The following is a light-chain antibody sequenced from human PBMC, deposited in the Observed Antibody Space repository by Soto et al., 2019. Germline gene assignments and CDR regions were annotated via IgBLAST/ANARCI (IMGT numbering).Light chain of an antibody. V-gene: IGKV3-20*01. CDR3: QQYGSSPRT. CDR2: GAS. Sequence: ETVLTQSPGTLSLSPGERATLSCRASQSVSSRYLDWYQQKPGQAPRLLIYGASSRATGIPDRFSGSGSGTDFTLTISRLEPEDFAVYYCQQYGSSPRTFGQGTKVEIK. CDR1: QSVSSRY. J-gene: IGKJ1*01.